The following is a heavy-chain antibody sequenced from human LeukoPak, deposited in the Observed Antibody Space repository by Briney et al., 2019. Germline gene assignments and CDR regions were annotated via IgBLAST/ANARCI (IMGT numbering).Heavy chain of an antibody. CDR3: ARVGDYYGDYVRFDY. J-gene: IGHJ4*02. V-gene: IGHV3-74*01. CDR2: INSDGSST. D-gene: IGHD4-17*01. CDR1: GFTFSSYW. Sequence: GGSLRLSCAASGFTFSSYWMHWVRQAPGKGLVWVSRINSDGSSTSYADSVKGRFTISRDNAKNTLDLQMNSLRAEDTAVYYCARVGDYYGDYVRFDYWGQGTLVTVSS.